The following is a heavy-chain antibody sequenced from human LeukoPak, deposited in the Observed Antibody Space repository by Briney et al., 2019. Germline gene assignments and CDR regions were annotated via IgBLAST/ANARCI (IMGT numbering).Heavy chain of an antibody. V-gene: IGHV4-30-2*01. CDR3: ASKHSSSLLDY. D-gene: IGHD6-13*01. CDR1: GFTFSSYA. J-gene: IGHJ4*02. CDR2: IYHSGST. Sequence: LRLSCAASGFTFSSYAMSWIRQPPGKGLEWIGYIYHSGSTYYNPSLKSRVTISVDRSKNQFSLKLSSVTAADTAVYYCASKHSSSLLDYWGQGTLVTVSS.